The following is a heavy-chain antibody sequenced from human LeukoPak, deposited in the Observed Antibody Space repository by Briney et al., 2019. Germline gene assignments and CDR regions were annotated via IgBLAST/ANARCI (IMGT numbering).Heavy chain of an antibody. J-gene: IGHJ4*02. CDR3: TKGTAGGYSSSWYDY. Sequence: PGGSLRLSCAASGFTFSSYAMSWVRQAPGKGLEWVSAISGSGGSTYYADSVKGRFTISRDNSKNTLYLQMNSLRAEDTAVYYCTKGTAGGYSSSWYDYWGQGTLVTISS. V-gene: IGHV3-23*01. CDR2: ISGSGGST. CDR1: GFTFSSYA. D-gene: IGHD6-13*01.